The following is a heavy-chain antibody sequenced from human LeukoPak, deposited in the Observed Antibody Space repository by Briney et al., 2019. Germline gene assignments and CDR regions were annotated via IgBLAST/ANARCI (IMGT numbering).Heavy chain of an antibody. D-gene: IGHD6-19*01. Sequence: GGSLRLSCAASGFTFSSYAMSWVRQAPGKGLEWVSAISGSGGSTYYADSVKGRFTISRDNSKNTLYLQMNSLRAEDTAVYYCAKGSYSXXXXRSXYFDYWXQGTLVTV. CDR3: AKGSYSXXXXRSXYFDY. CDR2: ISGSGGST. CDR1: GFTFSSYA. J-gene: IGHJ4*02. V-gene: IGHV3-23*01.